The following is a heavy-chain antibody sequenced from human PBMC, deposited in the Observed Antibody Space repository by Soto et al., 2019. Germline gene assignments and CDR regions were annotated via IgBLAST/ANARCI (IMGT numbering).Heavy chain of an antibody. CDR1: GGSISSYY. Sequence: PSETLSLTCTVSGGSISSYYWSWIRQPTGKGLEWIGEIYHSGSTNYNPSLKSRVTISVDKSKNQFSLKLSSVTAADTAVYYCASGGMIVVVTDAFDIWGQGTMVTVSS. CDR3: ASGGMIVVVTDAFDI. J-gene: IGHJ3*02. D-gene: IGHD3-22*01. CDR2: IYHSGST. V-gene: IGHV4-59*12.